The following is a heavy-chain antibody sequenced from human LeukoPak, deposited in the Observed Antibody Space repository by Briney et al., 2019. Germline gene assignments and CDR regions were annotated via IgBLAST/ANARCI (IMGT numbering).Heavy chain of an antibody. CDR3: AREANYYDYVWGSYRYDY. CDR2: IIPIFGTA. D-gene: IGHD3-16*02. Sequence: SVKVPCKASGGTFSSYAISWVRQAPGQGLEWMGRIIPIFGTANYAQKFQGRVTITTDESTSTAYMELSSLRSEDTAVYYCAREANYYDYVWGSYRYDYWGQGTLVTVSS. V-gene: IGHV1-69*05. CDR1: GGTFSSYA. J-gene: IGHJ4*02.